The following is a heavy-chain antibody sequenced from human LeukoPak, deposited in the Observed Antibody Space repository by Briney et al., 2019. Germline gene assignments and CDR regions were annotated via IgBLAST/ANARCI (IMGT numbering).Heavy chain of an antibody. J-gene: IGHJ4*02. CDR2: INHSGST. Sequence: SETLSLTCAVYGGSFSGYYWSWIRQPPGKGLEWIGEINHSGSTNYNPSLKSRVTISVDTSKNQFSLKLSSVTAADTAVYYCAGAHPYYYDSSGYYGYWGQGTLVTVSS. D-gene: IGHD3-22*01. CDR3: AGAHPYYYDSSGYYGY. V-gene: IGHV4-34*01. CDR1: GGSFSGYY.